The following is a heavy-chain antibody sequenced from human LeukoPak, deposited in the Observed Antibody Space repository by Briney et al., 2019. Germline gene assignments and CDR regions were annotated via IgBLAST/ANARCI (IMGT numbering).Heavy chain of an antibody. CDR2: IIPILGIA. V-gene: IGHV1-69*04. Sequence: ASVKVSCKASGGTFSSYAISWVRQAPGQGLEWMGRIIPILGIANYAQKFQGRVTITADKSTSTAYMELSSLRSEDTAVYYCAREVSYDSGSSGDYWGQGTLVTVSS. CDR3: AREVSYDSGSSGDY. J-gene: IGHJ4*02. CDR1: GGTFSSYA. D-gene: IGHD3-10*01.